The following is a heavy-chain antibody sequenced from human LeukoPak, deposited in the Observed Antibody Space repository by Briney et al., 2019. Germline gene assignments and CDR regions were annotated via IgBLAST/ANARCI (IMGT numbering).Heavy chain of an antibody. Sequence: GGSLRLSCAASGFTFSSYAMSWVRQAPGQGLEWVSCIRGSGTRTYYADSVKGRFTISRDNSKNTLYLQMNSLRAEDTALYSCAKDYGGNSDAFDIWGQGTVVTVSS. CDR2: IRGSGTRT. CDR1: GFTFSSYA. D-gene: IGHD4-23*01. V-gene: IGHV3-23*01. J-gene: IGHJ3*02. CDR3: AKDYGGNSDAFDI.